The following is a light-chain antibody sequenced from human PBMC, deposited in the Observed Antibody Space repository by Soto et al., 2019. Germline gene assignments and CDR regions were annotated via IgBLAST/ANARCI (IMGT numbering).Light chain of an antibody. V-gene: IGLV2-14*01. Sequence: QSVLTQPASVSGSPGQSITISCTGTNSDVGGYNYVSWYQQHPGKAPKLMIYDVSNRPSGVSNRFSGSKSGNTASLTISGLQAEDEADYYCSSYTSSRTRVFGGGTKLTVL. CDR2: DVS. CDR1: NSDVGGYNY. CDR3: SSYTSSRTRV. J-gene: IGLJ2*01.